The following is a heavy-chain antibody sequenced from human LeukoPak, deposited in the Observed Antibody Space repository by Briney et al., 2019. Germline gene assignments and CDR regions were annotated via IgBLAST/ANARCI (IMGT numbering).Heavy chain of an antibody. CDR1: GGSISAYY. J-gene: IGHJ4*02. CDR3: AREAAVGTGGFDY. V-gene: IGHV4-59*01. CDR2: IYNSGSA. Sequence: SETLSLTCTVSGGSISAYYWSWIRQPPGKGLEWIGYIYNSGSANYNPSLQSRVTILIDTSKKQFSLKVSSVTAADTAVYYCAREAAVGTGGFDYWGQGTLVTVSS. D-gene: IGHD6-13*01.